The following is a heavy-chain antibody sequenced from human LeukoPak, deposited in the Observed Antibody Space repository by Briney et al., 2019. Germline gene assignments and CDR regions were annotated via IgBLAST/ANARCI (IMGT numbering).Heavy chain of an antibody. CDR1: GYTFTRYY. CDR3: ARIHYDSSVYLDY. J-gene: IGHJ4*02. CDR2: INPSSGST. Sequence: ASVKVSCKASGYTFTRYYIHWVRQAAGQGLEWMGIINPSSGSTSYPQKFQGRVIMTRDMSTTTVYMELNILRSEDTAVYYCARIHYDSSVYLDYWGQGTLVTVSS. V-gene: IGHV1-46*01. D-gene: IGHD3-22*01.